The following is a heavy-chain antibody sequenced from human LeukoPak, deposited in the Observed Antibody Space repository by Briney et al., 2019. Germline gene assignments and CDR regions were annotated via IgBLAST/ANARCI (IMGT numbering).Heavy chain of an antibody. CDR3: ARGPDCSGGSCYPGRFDY. Sequence: GGSPRLSCAASGFTFSNYWMHWARQAPGKGLVWVSRIKSDGSSTTYADSVKGRFTISRDNAKDTLYLQMNSLRADDTAVYYCARGPDCSGGSCYPGRFDYWGQGTLVTVSS. D-gene: IGHD2-15*01. V-gene: IGHV3-74*01. CDR1: GFTFSNYW. CDR2: IKSDGSST. J-gene: IGHJ4*02.